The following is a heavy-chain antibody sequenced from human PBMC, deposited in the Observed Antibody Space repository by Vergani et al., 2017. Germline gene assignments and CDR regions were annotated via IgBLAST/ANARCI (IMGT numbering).Heavy chain of an antibody. Sequence: QVQLQQWGAGLLKPSETLSLTCTVSGGSISSYYWSWIRQPPGKGLEWIGYIYYSGSTNYNPSLKSRVTISVDTSKNQFSLKLSSVTAADTAEYYCARDRTGTKFDYWGQGTLVTVSS. CDR2: IYYSGST. CDR3: ARDRTGTKFDY. V-gene: IGHV4-59*01. CDR1: GGSISSYY. D-gene: IGHD1-1*01. J-gene: IGHJ4*02.